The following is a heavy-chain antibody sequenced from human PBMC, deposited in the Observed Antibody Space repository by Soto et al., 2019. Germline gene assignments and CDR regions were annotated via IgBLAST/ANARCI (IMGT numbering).Heavy chain of an antibody. D-gene: IGHD6-13*01. CDR2: SIPYYNTL. J-gene: IGHJ4*02. V-gene: IGHV1-69*01. CDR3: ASGASRWYPYFLDS. Sequence: QAQVVQSGAEVRKPGSSVKLSCKASEGTFNSYAIAWVRQAPGQGLEWMGGSIPYYNTLNYAQKFQDRVTITADDSTITVYMELSSLRSDDTAVYFCASGASRWYPYFLDSWAQGTLVTVSS. CDR1: EGTFNSYA.